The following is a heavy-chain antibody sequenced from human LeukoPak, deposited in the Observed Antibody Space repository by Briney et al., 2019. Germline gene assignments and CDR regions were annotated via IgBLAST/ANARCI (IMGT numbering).Heavy chain of an antibody. CDR1: GGSISSGGYY. D-gene: IGHD3-9*01. CDR2: IYYSGST. J-gene: IGHJ6*02. CDR3: ARGHDILTGESYYYYGMDV. V-gene: IGHV4-31*03. Sequence: SETLSLTCTVSGGSISSGGYYWSWIRQHPGKGLEWIGYIYYSGSTYYNPSLKSRVTISVDTSKNQFSLKLSSVTAADTAVYYCARGHDILTGESYYYYGMDVWGQGTTVTVSS.